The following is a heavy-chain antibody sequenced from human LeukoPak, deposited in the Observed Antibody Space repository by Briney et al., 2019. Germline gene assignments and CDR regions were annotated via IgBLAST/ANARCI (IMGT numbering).Heavy chain of an antibody. CDR1: GFTFSSYG. CDR2: ISYDGSNK. CDR3: AREGYSPRDGYNFNFDY. D-gene: IGHD5-24*01. J-gene: IGHJ4*02. V-gene: IGHV3-30*03. Sequence: PGGSLRLSCAASGFTFSSYGMHWVRQAPGKGLEWVAVISYDGSNKYYADSVKGRFTISRDNAKNSLYLQMNSLRAEDTAVYYRAREGYSPRDGYNFNFDYWGQGTLVTVSS.